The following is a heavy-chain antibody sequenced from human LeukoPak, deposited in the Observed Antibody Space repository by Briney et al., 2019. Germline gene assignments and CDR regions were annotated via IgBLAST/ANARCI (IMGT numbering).Heavy chain of an antibody. CDR1: GGSISSGDYY. D-gene: IGHD7-27*01. CDR3: ARGATPKLGIVY. Sequence: PSETLSLTCTVSGGSISSGDYYWSWIRQPPGKGLEWIGYIYYSGSTYYNPSLKSRVTISVDTSKNQFSLKLSSVTAADTAVYYCARGATPKLGIVYWGQGTLVTVSS. J-gene: IGHJ4*02. V-gene: IGHV4-30-4*08. CDR2: IYYSGST.